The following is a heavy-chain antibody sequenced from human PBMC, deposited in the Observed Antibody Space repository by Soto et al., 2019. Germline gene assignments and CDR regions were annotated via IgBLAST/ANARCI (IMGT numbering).Heavy chain of an antibody. D-gene: IGHD2-2*01. CDR3: ARSQGGSISLEIYYYYYYGMDV. CDR1: GGTFSSYA. CDR2: IIPMSGTA. J-gene: IGHJ6*02. Sequence: QVQLVQSGAEVQKPGSSVKVSCTASGGTFSSYAISWVRQATGHGLEWMGGIIPMSGTANYAQKFQGRVTISADESTRTVYMELSRLRSEDTAVYYCARSQGGSISLEIYYYYYYGMDVWGQGTTVTVSS. V-gene: IGHV1-69*01.